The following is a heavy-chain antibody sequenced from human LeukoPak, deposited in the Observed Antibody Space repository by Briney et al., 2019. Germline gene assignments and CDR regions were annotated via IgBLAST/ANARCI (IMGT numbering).Heavy chain of an antibody. Sequence: SVKVSCKASGGTFSSYAISWVRQAPGQGLEWMGGIIPIFGTANYARKFQGRVTITADESTSTAYMELSSVRSEDTAVYYCAIHHSGYGHFDYWGQGTLVTVSS. J-gene: IGHJ4*02. CDR3: AIHHSGYGHFDY. D-gene: IGHD5-12*01. CDR1: GGTFSSYA. CDR2: IIPIFGTA. V-gene: IGHV1-69*01.